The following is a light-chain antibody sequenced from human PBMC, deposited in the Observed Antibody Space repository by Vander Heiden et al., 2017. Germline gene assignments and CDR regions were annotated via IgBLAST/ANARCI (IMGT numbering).Light chain of an antibody. Sequence: QSVLTQPPSVSGAPGQRVTLSCTGSSSNIGAGYDVHWYQQLPGTAPKLLIYGNSNRPSGVPDRFSGSKSGTSASLAITGLQAEDEADYYCQSYDSSLSGSKVVFGGGTKLTVL. CDR2: GNS. CDR3: QSYDSSLSGSKVV. V-gene: IGLV1-40*01. CDR1: SSNIGAGYD. J-gene: IGLJ2*01.